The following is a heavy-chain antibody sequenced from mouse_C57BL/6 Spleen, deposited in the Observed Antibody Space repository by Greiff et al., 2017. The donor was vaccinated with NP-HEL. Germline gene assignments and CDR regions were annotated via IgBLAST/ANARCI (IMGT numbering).Heavy chain of an antibody. Sequence: DVMLVESEGGLVQPGSSMKLSCTASGFTFSDYYMAWVRQVPEKGLEWVANINYDGSSTYYLDSLKSRFIISRDNAKNILYLQMSSLKSEDTATYYCARDSYYYGYYYAMDYWGQGTSVTVSS. CDR2: INYDGSST. CDR3: ARDSYYYGYYYAMDY. V-gene: IGHV5-16*01. J-gene: IGHJ4*01. D-gene: IGHD1-1*01. CDR1: GFTFSDYY.